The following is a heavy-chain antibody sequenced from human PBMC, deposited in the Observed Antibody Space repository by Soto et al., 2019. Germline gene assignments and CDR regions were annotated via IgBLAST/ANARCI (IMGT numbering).Heavy chain of an antibody. V-gene: IGHV1-46*01. CDR2: INPSGGST. Sequence: ASVKVSCKASGYTFTSYYMHWVRQAPGQGLEWMGIINPSGGSTSYAQKFQGRVTMTRDTSTSTVYMELSSLRSEDTAVYYCARDSPFFLDTYYYDSSGYLLDYWGQGTLVTV. D-gene: IGHD3-22*01. CDR1: GYTFTSYY. J-gene: IGHJ4*02. CDR3: ARDSPFFLDTYYYDSSGYLLDY.